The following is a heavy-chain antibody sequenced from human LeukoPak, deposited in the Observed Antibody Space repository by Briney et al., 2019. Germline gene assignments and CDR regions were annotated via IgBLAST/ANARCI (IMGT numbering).Heavy chain of an antibody. CDR2: ISYDGSNK. V-gene: IGHV3-30*04. CDR1: GFTFSSYA. Sequence: GGSLRLSCAASGFTFSSYAMHWVRQAPGKGLEWVAVISYDGSNKYYADSVKGRFTISRDNSKNTLYLQMNSLRAEDTAVYYCAKDQVDYYGSGSYYNVPAFDYWGQGTLVTVSS. D-gene: IGHD3-10*01. J-gene: IGHJ4*02. CDR3: AKDQVDYYGSGSYYNVPAFDY.